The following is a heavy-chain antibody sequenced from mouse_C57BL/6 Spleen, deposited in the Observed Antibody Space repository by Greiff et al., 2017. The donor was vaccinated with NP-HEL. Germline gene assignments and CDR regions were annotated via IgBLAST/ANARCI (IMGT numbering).Heavy chain of an antibody. CDR2: IDPSDSET. D-gene: IGHD3-3*01. J-gene: IGHJ1*03. V-gene: IGHV1-52*01. CDR3: ARGGDDWYFDV. Sequence: QVQLQQPGAELVRPGSSVKLSCKASGYTFTSYWMHWVKQRPIQGLEWIGNIDPSDSETHYNQKFKDKATLTVDKSSSTAYMQLSSRTSEDSAFYYCARGGDDWYFDVWGTGTTVTVSS. CDR1: GYTFTSYW.